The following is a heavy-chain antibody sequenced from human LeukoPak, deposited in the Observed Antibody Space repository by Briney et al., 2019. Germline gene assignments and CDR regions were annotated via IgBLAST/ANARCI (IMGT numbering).Heavy chain of an antibody. Sequence: GESLKISCKGSGYSFTSYWIGWVRQMPGKGLEWMGIIYPGDSDTIYSPSFQGQVTASADKSISTAYLQWSSLKASDTAIYYCARRPLDYGDNYFDYWGQGTLVTVSS. J-gene: IGHJ4*02. CDR1: GYSFTSYW. D-gene: IGHD4-17*01. CDR2: IYPGDSDT. CDR3: ARRPLDYGDNYFDY. V-gene: IGHV5-51*01.